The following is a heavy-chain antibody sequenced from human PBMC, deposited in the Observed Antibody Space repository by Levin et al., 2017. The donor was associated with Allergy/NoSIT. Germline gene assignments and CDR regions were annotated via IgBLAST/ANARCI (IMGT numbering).Heavy chain of an antibody. CDR1: GFTFSSYS. D-gene: IGHD2-15*01. CDR2: ISSSSSTI. CDR3: AREPMGYCSGGSCYGRTWYFDL. J-gene: IGHJ2*01. V-gene: IGHV3-48*04. Sequence: ETLSLTCAASGFTFSSYSMNWVRQAPGKGLEWVSYISSSSSTIYYADSVKGRFTISRDNAKNSLYLQMNSLRAEDTAVYYCAREPMGYCSGGSCYGRTWYFDLWGRGTLVTVSS.